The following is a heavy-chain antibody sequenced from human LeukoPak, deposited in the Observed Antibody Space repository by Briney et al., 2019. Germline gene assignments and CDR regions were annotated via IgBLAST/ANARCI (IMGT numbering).Heavy chain of an antibody. CDR1: GYTFTGYY. V-gene: IGHV1-2*02. Sequence: GASVKVSCKASGYTFTGYYMHWVRQAPGQGLEWMGWINPNSGGTNYAQKFQGRVTMTRDTSISTAYMELSRLRSDDTAVYYCARDLVVAATLIDYWGQGTLVTVSS. CDR2: INPNSGGT. J-gene: IGHJ4*02. CDR3: ARDLVVAATLIDY. D-gene: IGHD2-15*01.